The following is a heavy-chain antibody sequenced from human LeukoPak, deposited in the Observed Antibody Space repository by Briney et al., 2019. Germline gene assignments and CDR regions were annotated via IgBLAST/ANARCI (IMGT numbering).Heavy chain of an antibody. CDR3: ARAGYIYGYDS. D-gene: IGHD5-18*01. CDR2: ISSGSSHI. CDR1: GXTFSSYS. V-gene: IGHV3-21*01. Sequence: PGGSLRLSCAASGXTFSSYSVNWVRQAPGKGLESVSSISSGSSHIYYADSLKGRFTISRDNAKNSLYLQMNSLRAEDTAVYYCARAGYIYGYDSWGQGTLVTVSS. J-gene: IGHJ5*01.